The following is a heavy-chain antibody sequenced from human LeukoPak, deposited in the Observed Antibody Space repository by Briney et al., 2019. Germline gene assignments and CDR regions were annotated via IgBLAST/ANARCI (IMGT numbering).Heavy chain of an antibody. CDR1: GFIFSKYW. Sequence: PGGSLRLSCAAPGFIFSKYWVHWVRQAPGKGLVWVSRINRDGSTTNYADSVKGRFTVSRDNAKNTLNLQMNSLRAEDTAVYYCARDRKSGESSEIDFWGQGTLVTVSS. D-gene: IGHD3-10*01. CDR2: INRDGSTT. CDR3: ARDRKSGESSEIDF. J-gene: IGHJ4*02. V-gene: IGHV3-74*01.